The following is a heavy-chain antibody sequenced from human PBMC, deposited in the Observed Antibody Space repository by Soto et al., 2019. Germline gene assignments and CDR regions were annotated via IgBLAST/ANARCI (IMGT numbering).Heavy chain of an antibody. Sequence: ITSGGYSWSWIRQPPGKGLEGIGYIYHSGSIYYNPSLKSRVTISVDRSKNQFSLKLSSVTAADTAVYYRARVPDYWGQGTLVTVSS. CDR3: ARVPDY. CDR2: IYHSGSI. V-gene: IGHV4-30-2*01. CDR1: ITSGGYS. J-gene: IGHJ4*02.